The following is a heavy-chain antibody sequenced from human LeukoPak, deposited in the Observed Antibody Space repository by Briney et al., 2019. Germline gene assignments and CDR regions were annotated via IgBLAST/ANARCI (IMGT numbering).Heavy chain of an antibody. V-gene: IGHV3-53*01. Sequence: GGSLRLSCAASGFTFSSYAMSWVRQAPGKGLEWVSVIYSGGSTYYADSVKGRFTISRDNSKNTLYLQMNSLRAEDTAVYYCARAGGSGPPFDYWGQGTLVTVSS. CDR2: IYSGGST. J-gene: IGHJ4*02. CDR3: ARAGGSGPPFDY. CDR1: GFTFSSYA. D-gene: IGHD3-10*01.